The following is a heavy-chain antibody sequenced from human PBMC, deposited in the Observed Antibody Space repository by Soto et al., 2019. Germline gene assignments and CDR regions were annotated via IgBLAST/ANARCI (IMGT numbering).Heavy chain of an antibody. J-gene: IGHJ6*02. V-gene: IGHV3-48*02. D-gene: IGHD3-22*01. Sequence: GGSLRLSCAASGFTFSDYSMNWVRQAPGKGLECISYISSSSFTIYYADSVKGRFTISRDNAKNSLYLQMNSLRDEDTAVYYCARGFYYDSSGYYGSEVRGMDVWGQGTTVTVSS. CDR2: ISSSSFTI. CDR3: ARGFYYDSSGYYGSEVRGMDV. CDR1: GFTFSDYS.